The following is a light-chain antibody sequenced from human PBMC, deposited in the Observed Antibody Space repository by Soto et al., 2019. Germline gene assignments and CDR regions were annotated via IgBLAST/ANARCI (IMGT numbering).Light chain of an antibody. Sequence: QSALTQPASVSGSPGQSITISCTGTSSDIGRYNFVSWYQQHPGKAPKLMIYDVTKRPSGVSDRFSGSKSGNTASLTISGLQTEDEADYYCCSYAGGNGVFGGGTKVTVL. J-gene: IGLJ3*02. CDR1: SSDIGRYNF. V-gene: IGLV2-23*02. CDR2: DVT. CDR3: CSYAGGNGV.